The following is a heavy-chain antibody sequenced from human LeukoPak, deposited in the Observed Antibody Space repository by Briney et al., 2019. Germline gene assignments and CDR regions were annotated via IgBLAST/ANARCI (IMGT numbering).Heavy chain of an antibody. CDR1: DDSINSGDYY. CDR2: IYYNGRT. D-gene: IGHD5-12*01. Sequence: SETLSLTCTVSDDSINSGDYYWSWIRQSPGKGLEWIGFIYYNGRTDYNPSLKSRITMSVDTSKKQFSLNLSSVNAADTAVYYCAKDRVRYSGYDFGLLFDYWGQGTLVTVSS. V-gene: IGHV4-30-4*01. CDR3: AKDRVRYSGYDFGLLFDY. J-gene: IGHJ4*02.